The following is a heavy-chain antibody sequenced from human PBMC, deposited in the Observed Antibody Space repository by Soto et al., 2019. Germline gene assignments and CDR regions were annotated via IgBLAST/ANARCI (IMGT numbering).Heavy chain of an antibody. D-gene: IGHD2-2*01. V-gene: IGHV4-59*08. J-gene: IGHJ6*02. CDR1: GGSISSYY. CDR2: IYYSGST. Sequence: QVQLQESGPGRVKPSETLSLTCTVSGGSISSYYWSWIRQPPGKGLEWIGYIYYSGSTNYNPSLKSRVTISVDTSKNQFSLKLSSVTAADTAVYYCAYCSSTSCYDGMDVWGQGTTVTVSS. CDR3: AYCSSTSCYDGMDV.